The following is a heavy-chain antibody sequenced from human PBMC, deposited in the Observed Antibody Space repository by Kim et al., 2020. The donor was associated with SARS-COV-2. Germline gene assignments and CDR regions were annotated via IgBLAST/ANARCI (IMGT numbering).Heavy chain of an antibody. V-gene: IGHV3-30*04. D-gene: IGHD6-19*01. CDR2: ISYGGGNK. CDR3: ARGSRIVVAGI. CDR1: GFTFSSSA. J-gene: IGHJ4*02. Sequence: GGSLRLSCAASGFTFSSSAMHWVRQAPGKGLEWVAVISYGGGNKYYADSVEGRFTISRDNSKNTLYLLMNSLRAEDTAVYYCARGSRIVVAGIWGQGTLVTVSS.